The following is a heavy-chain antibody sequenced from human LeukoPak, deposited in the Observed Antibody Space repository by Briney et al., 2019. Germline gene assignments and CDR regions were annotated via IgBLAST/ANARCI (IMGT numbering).Heavy chain of an antibody. J-gene: IGHJ4*02. Sequence: PGGSLRLSCAASGFTFSSWAMRWVRQAPGKGLEWVSAVSPSGDTTYYADSVKGRFTISRDNSKNTLYLQMNSLRAEDTAVYYCAKEGCTRCTPFVDYWGQGILVTVSS. CDR2: VSPSGDTT. V-gene: IGHV3-23*01. CDR3: AKEGCTRCTPFVDY. D-gene: IGHD2-2*01. CDR1: GFTFSSWA.